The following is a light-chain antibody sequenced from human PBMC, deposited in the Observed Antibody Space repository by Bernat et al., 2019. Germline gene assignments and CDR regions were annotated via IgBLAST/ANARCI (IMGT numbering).Light chain of an antibody. CDR1: HSVSSSY. J-gene: IGKJ1*01. CDR3: QQDYNLPWT. CDR2: GAS. V-gene: IGKV3D-7*01. Sequence: EIVMTQSPATLSLSPGERATLSCRASHSVSSSYLSWYQQKPGQAPRLLIYGASTRATGIPARFSGSGSGTDFTLTISSLQPDDFAVYYCQQDYNLPWTFGQGTKVEIK.